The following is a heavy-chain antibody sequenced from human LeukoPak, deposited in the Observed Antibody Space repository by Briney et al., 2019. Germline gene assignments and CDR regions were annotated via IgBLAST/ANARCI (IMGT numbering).Heavy chain of an antibody. Sequence: SETLSLTCTVSGGSISSHYWSWIRQPPGKGLEWIGYIYYSGSTNYNPSLKSRVTMSVDTSKNQFSLKQSSVTAADTAVYYCAREDYGDYGAFDYWGQGTLVTVSS. CDR1: GGSISSHY. J-gene: IGHJ4*02. V-gene: IGHV4-59*11. CDR3: AREDYGDYGAFDY. CDR2: IYYSGST. D-gene: IGHD4-17*01.